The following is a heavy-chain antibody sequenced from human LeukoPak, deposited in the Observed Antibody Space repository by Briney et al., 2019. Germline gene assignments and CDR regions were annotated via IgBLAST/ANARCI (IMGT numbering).Heavy chain of an antibody. Sequence: SETLSLTCAVYGGSFSGYYWSWIRQPPGKGLEWIGEINHSGSTNYNPSLKGRVTISVDASKNQFSLKLSSVTAADTAVYYCARVLGYSSSWYGAFDIWGQGTMVTVSS. CDR3: ARVLGYSSSWYGAFDI. CDR2: INHSGST. CDR1: GGSFSGYY. D-gene: IGHD6-13*01. J-gene: IGHJ3*02. V-gene: IGHV4-34*01.